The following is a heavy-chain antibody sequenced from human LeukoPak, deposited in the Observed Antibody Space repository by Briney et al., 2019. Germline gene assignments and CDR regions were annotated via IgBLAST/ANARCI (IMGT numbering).Heavy chain of an antibody. CDR1: GFTFSSYS. CDR3: AKGNSGWFTAVDY. V-gene: IGHV3-48*01. Sequence: GGSLRLSCAASGFTFSSYSMNWVRQAPGKGLEWVSYISSSSSTTYYADSVKGRFTISRDNSKNTLYLQMNSLRAEDTAVYYCAKGNSGWFTAVDYWGQGTLVTVSS. CDR2: ISSSSSTT. D-gene: IGHD6-19*01. J-gene: IGHJ4*02.